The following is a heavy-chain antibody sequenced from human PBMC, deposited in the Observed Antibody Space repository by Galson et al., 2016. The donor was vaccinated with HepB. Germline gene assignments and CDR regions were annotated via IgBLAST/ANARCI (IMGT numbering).Heavy chain of an antibody. V-gene: IGHV3-48*03. CDR3: ARYLRESECWSGYYSYHYHSMDV. J-gene: IGHJ6*02. CDR1: GFPLSRYE. D-gene: IGHD3-3*01. Sequence: SLRLSCAVSGFPLSRYEMNWVRQAPGKGLKWISYMSSSGDTISYADAVKGRFAISRDSAKNTLYLQMNSLRVEDTAVYYCARYLRESECWSGYYSYHYHSMDVWGRGSTVTVAS. CDR2: MSSSGDTI.